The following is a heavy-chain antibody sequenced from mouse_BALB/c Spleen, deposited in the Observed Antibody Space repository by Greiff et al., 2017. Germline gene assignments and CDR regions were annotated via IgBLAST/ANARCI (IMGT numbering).Heavy chain of an antibody. V-gene: IGHV5-6-3*01. CDR2: INSNGGST. CDR1: GFTFSSYG. J-gene: IGHJ2*01. Sequence: EVQGVESGGGLVQPGGSLKLSCAASGFTFSSYGMSWVRQTPDKRLELVATINSNGGSTYYPDSVKGRFTISRDNAKNTLYLQMSSLKSEDTAMYYCARDGYGNYYFDYWGQGTTLTVSS. D-gene: IGHD2-1*01. CDR3: ARDGYGNYYFDY.